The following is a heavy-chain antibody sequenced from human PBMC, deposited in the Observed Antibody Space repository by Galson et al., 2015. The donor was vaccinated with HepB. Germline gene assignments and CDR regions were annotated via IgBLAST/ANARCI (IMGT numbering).Heavy chain of an antibody. CDR2: IYWDDDK. CDR3: AHRRWLAREDNFDY. J-gene: IGHJ4*02. CDR1: GFSLSASGVG. V-gene: IGHV2-5*02. Sequence: PALVKPTQTLTLTCTFSGFSLSASGVGVGWIRQPPGKALEWLALIYWDDDKRYSPSLKSRLTITKDTSKNQVVLTMTNMDPVDTATYYCAHRRWLAREDNFDYWGQGTLVTVSS. D-gene: IGHD6-19*01.